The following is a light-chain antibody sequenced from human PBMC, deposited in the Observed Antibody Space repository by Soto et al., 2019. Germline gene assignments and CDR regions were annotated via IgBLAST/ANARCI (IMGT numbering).Light chain of an antibody. CDR1: QSVLYSSKNKNY. Sequence: DIVMTQSPDSLAVSLGERATINCKSSQSVLYSSKNKNYLAWYQQKPGQPPKLLNYWPSTRESGVPDRFSGSGSGTDFTLTISSLQAEDVAVYYCQQYYSSPQTFGQGTKVEIK. CDR2: WPS. J-gene: IGKJ1*01. CDR3: QQYYSSPQT. V-gene: IGKV4-1*01.